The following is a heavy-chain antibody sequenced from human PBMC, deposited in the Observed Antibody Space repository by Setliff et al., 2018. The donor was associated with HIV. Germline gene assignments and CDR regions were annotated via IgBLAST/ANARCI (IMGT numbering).Heavy chain of an antibody. V-gene: IGHV4-61*02. CDR1: GGSISSGSYY. CDR3: ARLRMTTVGIGDVFDI. Sequence: SETLSLTCTVSGGSISSGSYYWGWIRQPPGKGLEWIGRISTSGITNYNPSLKSRVTISVDTSKNQFSLRVRSVTAADTAVYYCARLRMTTVGIGDVFDIWGQGTMVTVSS. D-gene: IGHD4-17*01. CDR2: ISTSGIT. J-gene: IGHJ3*02.